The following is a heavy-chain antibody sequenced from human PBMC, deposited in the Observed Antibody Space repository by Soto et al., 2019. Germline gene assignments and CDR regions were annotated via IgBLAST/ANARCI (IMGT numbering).Heavy chain of an antibody. CDR2: INHSGST. Sequence: SETLSLTCAVYGGSFSGYYWSWIRQPPGKGLEWIGEINHSGSTNYNPSLKSRVTISVDTSENQFSLKLSSVTAADTAVYYCASDLVAAAGTADAFDIWGQGTMVTVSS. CDR3: ASDLVAAAGTADAFDI. V-gene: IGHV4-34*01. CDR1: GGSFSGYY. D-gene: IGHD6-13*01. J-gene: IGHJ3*02.